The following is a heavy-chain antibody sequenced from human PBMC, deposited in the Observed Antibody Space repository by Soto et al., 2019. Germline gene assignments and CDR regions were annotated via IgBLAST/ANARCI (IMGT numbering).Heavy chain of an antibody. Sequence: QVQLQESGPGLVKPSETLSLTCTVSGGSISGDYWSWIRQSPGKGLEWIGYIYYTGTTKYNPSLKSRLTISGDTAKNQFSLKLSSVTAADPAVYYCGGLGGYYPAFGSWGQGTLVTVAS. J-gene: IGHJ4*02. CDR1: GGSISGDY. D-gene: IGHD3-22*01. CDR3: GGLGGYYPAFGS. CDR2: IYYTGTT. V-gene: IGHV4-59*08.